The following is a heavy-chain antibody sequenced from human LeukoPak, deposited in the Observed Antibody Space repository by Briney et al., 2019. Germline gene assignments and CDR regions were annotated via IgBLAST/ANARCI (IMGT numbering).Heavy chain of an antibody. CDR2: INPNSGGT. D-gene: IGHD3-10*01. V-gene: IGHV1-2*04. CDR1: GYTFTSYG. CDR3: ARYMVRGVIEYGMDV. J-gene: IGHJ6*02. Sequence: ASVMVSCKASGYTFTSYGISWVRQAPGQGLEWMGWINPNSGGTNYAQKFQGWVTMTRDTSISTAYMELSRLRSDDTAVYYCARYMVRGVIEYGMDVWGQGTTVTVSS.